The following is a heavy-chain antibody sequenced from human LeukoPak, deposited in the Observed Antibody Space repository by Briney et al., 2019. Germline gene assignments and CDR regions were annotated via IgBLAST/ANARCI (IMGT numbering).Heavy chain of an antibody. V-gene: IGHV4-39*01. J-gene: IGHJ3*02. CDR2: IYYSGST. D-gene: IGHD3-10*01. CDR3: ARHAYGSGSYYPMRAFDI. CDR1: GGSISSYY. Sequence: SETLSLTCTVSGGSISSYYWGWIRQPPGKGLEWIGSIYYSGSTYYNPSLKSRVTISVDTSKNQFSLKLSSVTAADTAVYYCARHAYGSGSYYPMRAFDIWGQGTMVTVSS.